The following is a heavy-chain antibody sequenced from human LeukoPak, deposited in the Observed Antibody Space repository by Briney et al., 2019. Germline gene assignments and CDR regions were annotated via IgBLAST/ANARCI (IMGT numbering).Heavy chain of an antibody. J-gene: IGHJ6*03. CDR3: AKGYCSSTSCPRVPYYYYMDV. D-gene: IGHD2-2*01. V-gene: IGHV1-69*05. CDR1: GGTFSSYA. CDR2: IIPIFGTA. Sequence: SVKVSCKASGGTFSSYAISWVRQAPGQGLEWMGGIIPIFGTANYAQKFQGRVTITTDESTSTAYMELSSLRSEDTAVYYCAKGYCSSTSCPRVPYYYYMDVWGKGTTVTVSS.